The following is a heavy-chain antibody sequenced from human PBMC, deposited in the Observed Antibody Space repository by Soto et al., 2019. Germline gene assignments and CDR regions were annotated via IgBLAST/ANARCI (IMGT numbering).Heavy chain of an antibody. Sequence: ASVKVSCKASGGTFSSYPISWVRQAPGQGLEWMGRIIPILGIANYAQKFQGRVTITADKSTSTAYMELSSLRSEDTAVYYCARKSRLHLGELSLSQSHNKGAFDIWGQGTMVTVSS. J-gene: IGHJ3*02. CDR3: ARKSRLHLGELSLSQSHNKGAFDI. D-gene: IGHD3-16*02. CDR1: GGTFSSYP. V-gene: IGHV1-69*02. CDR2: IIPILGIA.